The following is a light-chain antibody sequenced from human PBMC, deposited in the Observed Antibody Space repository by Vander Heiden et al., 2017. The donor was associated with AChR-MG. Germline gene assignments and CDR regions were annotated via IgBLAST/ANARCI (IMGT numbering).Light chain of an antibody. Sequence: QSDLTQPPSVSVSPGQSVSISCTATGADASSNNRVSWYRQAPGSAPKLIILEASNRPSGVPDRFSGSKSGNTASLTVSGLQAEDEADYYCSLFTGISPLFGGGTKLTV. J-gene: IGLJ2*01. CDR1: GADASSNNR. CDR2: EAS. CDR3: SLFTGISPL. V-gene: IGLV2-18*01.